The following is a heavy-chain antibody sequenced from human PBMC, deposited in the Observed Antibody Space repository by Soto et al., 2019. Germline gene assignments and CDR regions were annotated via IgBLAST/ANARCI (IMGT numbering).Heavy chain of an antibody. Sequence: SVKVSCKASGGTFSSYTISWVRQAPGQGLEWMGRIIPILGIANYAQKFQGRVTITADKSTSTAYMELSSLRSEDTAVYYCARDSASRPGYYWGQGTLVTVSS. J-gene: IGHJ4*02. CDR3: ARDSASRPGYY. D-gene: IGHD2-2*01. CDR2: IIPILGIA. CDR1: GGTFSSYT. V-gene: IGHV1-69*04.